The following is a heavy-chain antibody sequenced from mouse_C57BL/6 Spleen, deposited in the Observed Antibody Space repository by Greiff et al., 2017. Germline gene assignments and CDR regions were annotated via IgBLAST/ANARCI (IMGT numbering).Heavy chain of an antibody. Sequence: QVTLKESGPGILQPSQTLSLTCYFSGFSLSTFGMGVGRIRQPSGLGLDWLASLWWGDDKYYKPALESRLTISKDTSKNQVFLKIANVDTADTATYYCAQILPEFYYYAMDYWGQGTTVTVSS. V-gene: IGHV8-8*01. CDR3: AQILPEFYYYAMDY. CDR2: LWWGDDK. CDR1: GFSLSTFGMG. J-gene: IGHJ4*01.